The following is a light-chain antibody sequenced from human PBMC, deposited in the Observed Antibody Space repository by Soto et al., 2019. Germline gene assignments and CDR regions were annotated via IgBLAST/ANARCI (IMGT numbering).Light chain of an antibody. J-gene: IGKJ1*01. CDR3: MQGTHWPWT. CDR2: EVS. Sequence: DVVLTQSPLSLPVTLGQPASISCRSSQSLIHSDGSTYLSWFQQRPGQSPRRLIYEVSDRDSGVPDRFRGSGSGAAFTLKIRRVEAEDVGFYYCMQGTHWPWTFGQGTKVEIK. V-gene: IGKV2-30*02. CDR1: QSLIHSDGSTY.